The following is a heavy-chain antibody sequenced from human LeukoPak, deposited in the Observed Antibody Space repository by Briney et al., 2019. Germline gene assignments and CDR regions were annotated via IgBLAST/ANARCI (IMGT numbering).Heavy chain of an antibody. CDR3: AKVGILSPSHYMDV. J-gene: IGHJ6*03. D-gene: IGHD2-15*01. CDR1: GFTFSSYG. Sequence: PGGSLRLSCAASGFTFSSYGMHWVRQAPGKGLEWVALIRYDGSNIYYADSVKGRFTISRDNSKNTLYLQMNSLRAEDTAVYYCAKVGILSPSHYMDVWGKGTTVTISS. CDR2: IRYDGSNI. V-gene: IGHV3-30*02.